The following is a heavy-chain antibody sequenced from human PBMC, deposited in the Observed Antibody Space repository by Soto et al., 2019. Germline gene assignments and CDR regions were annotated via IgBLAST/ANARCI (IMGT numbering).Heavy chain of an antibody. CDR1: GGSISSSSYY. Sequence: QLQLQESGPGLVKPSETLSLTCTVSGGSISSSSYYWGWIRQPPGNGLEWIGSIYYSGSTYYNPSLKSRVTISVDTSKNQFSLKLSSVTAADTAVYYCARRLYYGWFGELTYYFDYWGQGTLVTVSS. D-gene: IGHD3-10*01. J-gene: IGHJ4*02. V-gene: IGHV4-39*01. CDR3: ARRLYYGWFGELTYYFDY. CDR2: IYYSGST.